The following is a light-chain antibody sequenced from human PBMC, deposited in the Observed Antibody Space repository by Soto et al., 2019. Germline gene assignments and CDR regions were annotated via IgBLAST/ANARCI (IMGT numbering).Light chain of an antibody. CDR1: QTISNNY. CDR3: QQHSNSPWT. Sequence: EIVLTQSPGTLTLSPGESAALSCRASQTISNNYLVWYRQKPGQAPRLLIYAVSSRAAGIPDRFSGSGSGTDFALTSARLEPEDSAVYYCQQHSNSPWTFDQGTRVEI. J-gene: IGKJ1*01. V-gene: IGKV3-20*01. CDR2: AVS.